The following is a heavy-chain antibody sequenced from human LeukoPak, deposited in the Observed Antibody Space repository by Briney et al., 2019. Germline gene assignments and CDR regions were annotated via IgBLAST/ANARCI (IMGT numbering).Heavy chain of an antibody. CDR3: ARDESGWWVNAFDI. CDR2: ISSSSYI. V-gene: IGHV3-21*01. D-gene: IGHD6-19*01. CDR1: GFTFSSYS. Sequence: GGSLRLSCAASGFTFSSYSMNWVRQAPGKGLEWVSSISSSSYIYYADSVKGRFTISRDNAKNSLYLQMNSLRAEDTAVYYCARDESGWWVNAFDIWGQGTMVTVSP. J-gene: IGHJ3*02.